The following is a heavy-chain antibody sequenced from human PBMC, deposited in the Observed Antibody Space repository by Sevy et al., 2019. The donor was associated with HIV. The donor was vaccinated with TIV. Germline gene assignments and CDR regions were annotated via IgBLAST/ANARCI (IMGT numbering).Heavy chain of an antibody. CDR3: ARHGAYGDYVPNDPPLDY. CDR2: IFESGST. CDR1: GGSISSSC. V-gene: IGHV4-59*08. J-gene: IGHJ4*01. D-gene: IGHD4-17*01. Sequence: SETLSLTCTVTGGSISSSCWSWIRQPPGKGLEWIGNIFESGSTNYNPSLKSRVTISLDTSKSHYSLNLNSVTAADTAVYYCARHGAYGDYVPNDPPLDYWGRGLLVTVSS.